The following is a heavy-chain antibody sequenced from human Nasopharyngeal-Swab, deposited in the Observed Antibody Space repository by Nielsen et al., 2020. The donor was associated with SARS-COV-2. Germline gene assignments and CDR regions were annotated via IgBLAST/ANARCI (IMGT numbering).Heavy chain of an antibody. V-gene: IGHV5-51*01. J-gene: IGHJ4*02. CDR2: IYPGDSET. Sequence: AESLKISCKGSGYRFTSYWIGWVRHMPGKGLEWMGIIYPGDSETRYSPSFQGQVTISADKSISTAYLQWSSLKASDTAVYYCARPLWSYADHFDYWGQGTLVTVSS. D-gene: IGHD1-26*01. CDR1: GYRFTSYW. CDR3: ARPLWSYADHFDY.